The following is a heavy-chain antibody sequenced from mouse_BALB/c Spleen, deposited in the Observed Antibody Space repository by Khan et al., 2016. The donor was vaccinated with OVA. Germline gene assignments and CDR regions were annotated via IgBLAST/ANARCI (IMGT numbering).Heavy chain of an antibody. J-gene: IGHJ2*01. CDR2: INPTSGYT. V-gene: IGHV1-7*01. CDR1: GYTFTTYW. CDR3: TRDRIDY. Sequence: VQLQESGAELAKPGASVQMSCKASGYTFTTYWMRWVKQRPGQGLEWIGYINPTSGYTDYSENFKDKATLSADKSSSTAYMQLSRLTSEDSAVYYCTRDRIDYWGQGTTLTVSS.